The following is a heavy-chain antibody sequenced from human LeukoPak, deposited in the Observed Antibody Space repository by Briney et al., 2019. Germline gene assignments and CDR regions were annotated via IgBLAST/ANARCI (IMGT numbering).Heavy chain of an antibody. CDR3: GAENIATLH. V-gene: IGHV1-2*06. CDR1: GYTFTGYY. D-gene: IGHD6-6*01. CDR2: INPNSGGT. Sequence: ASVKVSCKASGYTFTGYYIHWVRQAPGQGLEWMGRINPNSGGTNYEQKFQGRVTMTRDTSISTAYMELSSLRSDDTAVYYCGAENIATLHWGQGTLVTVSS. J-gene: IGHJ4*02.